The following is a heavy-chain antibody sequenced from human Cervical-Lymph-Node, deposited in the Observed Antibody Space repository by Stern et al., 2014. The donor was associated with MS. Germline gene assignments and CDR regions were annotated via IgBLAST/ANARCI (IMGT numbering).Heavy chain of an antibody. CDR3: ARGELKEGLVRGMDV. D-gene: IGHD1-26*01. V-gene: IGHV1-69*01. Sequence: VQLVESGAEVKKPRSSVKVSCKASGGTFSSYAISWVRQAPGQGLEGLGGIIPIFGTANYAQKFQGRVTITADESTSTAYMELSSLRSEDTAVYYCARGELKEGLVRGMDVWGQGTTVTVSS. J-gene: IGHJ6*02. CDR2: IIPIFGTA. CDR1: GGTFSSYA.